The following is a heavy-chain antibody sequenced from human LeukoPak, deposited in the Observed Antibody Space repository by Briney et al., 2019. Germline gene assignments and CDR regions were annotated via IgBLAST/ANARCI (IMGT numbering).Heavy chain of an antibody. CDR1: GGSFSGYY. V-gene: IGHV4-34*01. CDR3: ARVSIAAAGIDY. D-gene: IGHD6-13*01. CDR2: INHSGST. J-gene: IGHJ4*02. Sequence: SETLSLTCAVYGGSFSGYYWSWIRQPPGKGLEWIGEINHSGSTNYNPSLKSRVTISVDTSKNQFSLKLSPVTAADTAVYYCARVSIAAAGIDYWGQGTLVTVSS.